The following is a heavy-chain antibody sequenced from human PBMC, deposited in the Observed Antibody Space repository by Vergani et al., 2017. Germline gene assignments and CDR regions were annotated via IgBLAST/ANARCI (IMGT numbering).Heavy chain of an antibody. CDR2: ISSSSSYI. CDR3: ARDSRSSSWDNWFDP. CDR1: GFTFSSYS. V-gene: IGHV3-21*01. J-gene: IGHJ5*02. D-gene: IGHD6-13*01. Sequence: EVQLVESGGGLVKPGGSLRLSCAASGFTFSSYSMNWVRQAPGQGLEWVSSISSSSSYIYYADSVKGRFTISRDNAKNSLYLQMNSLRAEDTAVYYCARDSRSSSWDNWFDPWGQGTLVTVSS.